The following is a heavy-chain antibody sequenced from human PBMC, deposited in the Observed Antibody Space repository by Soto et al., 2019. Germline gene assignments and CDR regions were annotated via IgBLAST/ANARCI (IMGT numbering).Heavy chain of an antibody. CDR2: IGTSETIR. CDR3: ARETLTLFGGVRDNVYYGMDV. D-gene: IGHD3-3*01. V-gene: IGHV3-48*03. J-gene: IGHJ6*02. Sequence: EVQLEESGGGLVQPGGSLRLSCAASGFTFSSYEMNWVRQVPGKGLQWVSYIGTSETIRYYADSVKGRFTISRDNAKNSLYLQMNSLRAEDTAIYYCARETLTLFGGVRDNVYYGMDVWGLGTTVTVSS. CDR1: GFTFSSYE.